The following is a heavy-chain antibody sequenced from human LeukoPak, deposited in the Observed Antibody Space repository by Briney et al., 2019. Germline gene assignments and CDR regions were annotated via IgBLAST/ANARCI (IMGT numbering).Heavy chain of an antibody. D-gene: IGHD5-12*01. V-gene: IGHV4-59*01. CDR2: IYYSGST. Sequence: SETLSLTCTVSGCSISSYYWSWIRQPPGKGLEWIGYIYYSGSTNYNPSLKSRFTISVDTSKNQFSLKLSSVTAADTAVYYCARVSGYDWESFYDYWGQGTLVTVSS. CDR1: GCSISSYY. J-gene: IGHJ4*02. CDR3: ARVSGYDWESFYDY.